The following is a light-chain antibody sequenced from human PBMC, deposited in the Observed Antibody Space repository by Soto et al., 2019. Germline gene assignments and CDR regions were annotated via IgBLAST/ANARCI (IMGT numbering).Light chain of an antibody. CDR1: SSNIGSNT. V-gene: IGLV1-44*01. J-gene: IGLJ2*01. CDR2: SNN. Sequence: QAVVTQPPSASGTPGQRVTISCSGSSSNIGSNTVNWYQQLPGTAPKLLIYSNNQRPAGVPDRSSGSQSGTSASLAISGRQSEDEADYYCAAWDDSLNGVVFGGGTKLTVL. CDR3: AAWDDSLNGVV.